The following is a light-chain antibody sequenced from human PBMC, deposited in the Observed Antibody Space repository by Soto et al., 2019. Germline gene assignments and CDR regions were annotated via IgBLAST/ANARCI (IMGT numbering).Light chain of an antibody. V-gene: IGKV3-15*01. CDR3: QQYNNWPFT. J-gene: IGKJ3*01. CDR2: GAS. Sequence: EIVMTQSPATLSVSPGERATLSCRASQSVSSNLAWYQQKPGQAPRLLIYGASTRATGIPARFSGSGSGTEFTLTISSLQSEDFAVYYFQQYNNWPFTFGPGTKVDSK. CDR1: QSVSSN.